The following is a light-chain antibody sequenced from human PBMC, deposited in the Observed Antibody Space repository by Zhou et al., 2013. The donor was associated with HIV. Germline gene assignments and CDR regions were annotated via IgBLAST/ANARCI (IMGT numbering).Light chain of an antibody. CDR2: TAS. CDR3: QQSSTGPFT. Sequence: DIQMTQFPSSLSASVGDRVTITCRASQSIRTSLNWYQQRPGKAPNPYLISTASSLRSGIPSRFSGSGSGTDFTLTISSLQPEDIGTYYCQQSSTGPFTFGQGTKVEIK. J-gene: IGKJ2*01. V-gene: IGKV1-39*01. CDR1: QSIRTS.